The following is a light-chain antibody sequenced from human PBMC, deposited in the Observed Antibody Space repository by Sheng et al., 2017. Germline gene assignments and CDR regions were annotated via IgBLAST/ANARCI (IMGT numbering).Light chain of an antibody. V-gene: IGKV4-1*01. J-gene: IGKJ2*01. CDR2: LAS. Sequence: DIVMTQSPDSLAVSLGERATINCKSSQSVLYSSNNKNYLAWYQQKPGQPPNLLIYLASTRESGVPDRFSGSGSGTDFTLTISSLQAEDVAVYYCQQYYTTPRTFGQGTKLEIK. CDR1: QSVLYSSNNKNY. CDR3: QQYYTTPRT.